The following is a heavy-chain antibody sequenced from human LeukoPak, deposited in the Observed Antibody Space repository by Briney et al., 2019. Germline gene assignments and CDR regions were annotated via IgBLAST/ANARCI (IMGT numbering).Heavy chain of an antibody. CDR1: GFTFSNAW. J-gene: IGHJ4*02. V-gene: IGHV3-15*01. Sequence: GGSLRLSCAASGFTFSNAWMSWLRQAPGKGLEWVGRIKSKTDGGTTDYAAPVKGRFTISRDDSKNTLYLQMNSLKTEDTAVYYCTTGLAARPPFYWGQGTLVTVSS. CDR3: TTGLAARPPFY. CDR2: IKSKTDGGTT. D-gene: IGHD6-6*01.